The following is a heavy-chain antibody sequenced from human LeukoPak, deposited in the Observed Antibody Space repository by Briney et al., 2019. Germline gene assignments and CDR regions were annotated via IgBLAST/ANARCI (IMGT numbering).Heavy chain of an antibody. Sequence: GGSLRLSCAASGFTVSSNFMSWVRQAPGQGLEWVSGIYSGGSTYYADSVKGRFTISRENSKNTLYLQMNSLRVEDTAVYYCALGLVTDYWGQGTLVTVSS. V-gene: IGHV3-66*01. D-gene: IGHD3-9*01. J-gene: IGHJ4*02. CDR1: GFTVSSNF. CDR2: IYSGGST. CDR3: ALGLVTDY.